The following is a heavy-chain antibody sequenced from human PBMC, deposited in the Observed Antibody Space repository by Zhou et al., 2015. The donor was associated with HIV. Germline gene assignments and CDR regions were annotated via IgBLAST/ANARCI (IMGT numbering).Heavy chain of an antibody. CDR3: ARDLRIITMVRGASWYYYYGMDV. J-gene: IGHJ6*04. V-gene: IGHV1-3*01. Sequence: QVQLVQSGAEVKKPGASVKVSCKASGYTSTTSAMHWVRQAPGQRLEWMGWITAGNGNTKYSQKFQGRLTITRDTSASTAYMELSNLRSEDTAVYYCARDLRIITMVRGASWYYYYGMDVWAEGPTVTVSS. CDR2: ITAGNGNT. D-gene: IGHD3-10*01. CDR1: GYTSTTSA.